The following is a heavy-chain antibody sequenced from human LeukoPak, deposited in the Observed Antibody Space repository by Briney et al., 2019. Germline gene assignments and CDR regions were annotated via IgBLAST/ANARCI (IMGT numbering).Heavy chain of an antibody. CDR1: GYTFTGYY. CDR2: INPNSGGT. D-gene: IGHD6-6*01. J-gene: IGHJ4*02. Sequence: ASVKVSCKASGYTFTGYYMHWVRQAPGQGLEWMGWINPNSGGTNYAQKFQGRVTMTRNTSISTAYMELSSLRSEDTAVYYCARGRVILRIAARGGAIHYWGQGTLVTVSS. V-gene: IGHV1-2*02. CDR3: ARGRVILRIAARGGAIHY.